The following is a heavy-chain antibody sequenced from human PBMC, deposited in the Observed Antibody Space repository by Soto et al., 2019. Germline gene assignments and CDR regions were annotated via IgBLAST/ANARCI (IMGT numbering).Heavy chain of an antibody. J-gene: IGHJ3*02. CDR3: ARDMGCSTSCQDDAFDI. CDR1: GFTFSSYW. V-gene: IGHV3-7*01. Sequence: GGSLRLSCAASGFTFSSYWMSWVRQAPGKGLEWVANIKQDGSEKYYVDSVKGRFTISRDNAKNSLYLQMNSLRAEDTAVYYCARDMGCSTSCQDDAFDIWGQGTMVTVSS. D-gene: IGHD2-2*01. CDR2: IKQDGSEK.